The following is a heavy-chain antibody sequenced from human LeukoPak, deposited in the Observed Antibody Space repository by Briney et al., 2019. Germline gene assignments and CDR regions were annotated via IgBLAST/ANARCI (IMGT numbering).Heavy chain of an antibody. Sequence: SETLSLTCTVSGGSISSYYWSWLRQPAGKGLEWIGHIYTSGITNYNPSLKSRVTMSLDTSKNQFSLKLTSVTAADTAVYYCARVSGYDWESFYDYWGQGTLVTVPS. D-gene: IGHD5-12*01. V-gene: IGHV4-4*07. CDR2: IYTSGIT. CDR3: ARVSGYDWESFYDY. CDR1: GGSISSYY. J-gene: IGHJ4*02.